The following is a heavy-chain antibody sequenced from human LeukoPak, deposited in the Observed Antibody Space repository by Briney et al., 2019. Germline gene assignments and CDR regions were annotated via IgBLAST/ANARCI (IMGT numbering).Heavy chain of an antibody. V-gene: IGHV3-30*02. Sequence: GGSLRLSCAASGFTFSSYGMHWVRQAPGKGLEWVAFIRYDGSNKYYADSVKGRFTISRDNAKNTLYLQMNSLRAEDTAVYYCARGGAAMAYYWGQGTLVTVSS. D-gene: IGHD5-18*01. CDR3: ARGGAAMAYY. CDR2: IRYDGSNK. J-gene: IGHJ4*02. CDR1: GFTFSSYG.